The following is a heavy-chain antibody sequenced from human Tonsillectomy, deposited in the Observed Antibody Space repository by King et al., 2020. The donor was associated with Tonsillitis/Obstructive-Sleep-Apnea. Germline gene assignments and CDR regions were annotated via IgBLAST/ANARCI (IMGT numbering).Heavy chain of an antibody. J-gene: IGHJ4*02. D-gene: IGHD2-2*01. Sequence: VQLVESXGGVVQPGRSLRLSCAASGFTFRSYAMXWVRQAPGKGLEWVAVISYDGSNKYYADSVKGRFTISRDNSKNTLYLQMNSLRAEDTAVYYCTRPXXFVVVXAAXXDYWGXGTLVTVXS. V-gene: IGHV3-30*04. CDR2: ISYDGSNK. CDR3: TRPXXFVVVXAAXXDY. CDR1: GFTFRSYA.